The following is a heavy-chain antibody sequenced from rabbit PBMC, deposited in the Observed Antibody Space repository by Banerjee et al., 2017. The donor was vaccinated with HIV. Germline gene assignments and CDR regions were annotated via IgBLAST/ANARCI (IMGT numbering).Heavy chain of an antibody. CDR1: GFSFSSSYY. J-gene: IGHJ3*01. CDR3: ARRGMSTAGNAGHPYATEFSL. CDR2: IYNGDGST. V-gene: IGHV1S40*01. D-gene: IGHD6-1*01. Sequence: QSLEESGGDLVKPGASLTLTCTASGFSFSSSYYMCWVRQAPGKGPEWIACIYNGDGSTYYASWAKGRFTISKTSSTMVTLQMTSLTAADTATYFCARRGMSTAGNAGHPYATEFSLWGQGTLVTVS.